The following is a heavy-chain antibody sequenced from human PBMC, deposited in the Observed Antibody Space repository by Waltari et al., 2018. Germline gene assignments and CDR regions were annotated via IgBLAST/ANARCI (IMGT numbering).Heavy chain of an antibody. CDR1: GFTLSSQD. D-gene: IGHD1-20*01. CDR3: AKVNWNTNDQS. CDR2: LRFKRINT. V-gene: IGHV3-23*04. J-gene: IGHJ5*02. Sequence: EVQLVESGGGLVQPGGSLRLSCAASGFTLSSQDMSWVRQSPGKGLGWDSALRFKRINTYDADSVKGRLTLSRDNAKNALYLQMNSLGAEDTAIYYCAKVNWNTNDQSWSQGTLVTVSS.